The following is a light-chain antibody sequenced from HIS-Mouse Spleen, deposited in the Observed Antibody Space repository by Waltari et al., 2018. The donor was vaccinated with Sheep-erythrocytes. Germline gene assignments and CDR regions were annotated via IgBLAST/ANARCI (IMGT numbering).Light chain of an antibody. V-gene: IGKV3-11*01. CDR1: QSVSSY. Sequence: FVLTQPPPPLSLPQGERATLSCRASQSVSSYLAWYQQKPGQAPRLLIYDASNRATGIPARFSGSGSGTDFTLTISSLEPEDFAVYYCQQRSNWYTFGQGTKLEIK. J-gene: IGKJ2*01. CDR3: QQRSNWYT. CDR2: DAS.